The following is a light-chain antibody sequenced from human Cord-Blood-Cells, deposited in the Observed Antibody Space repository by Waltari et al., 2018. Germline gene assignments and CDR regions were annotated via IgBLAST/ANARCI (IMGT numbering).Light chain of an antibody. CDR3: CSYAGSYTWV. Sequence: QSALTQPRPVSGSPGQSVTISCTGTSSDVRGYHYVSWYQQHPGKAPKLMIYDVSKRPSGVPDRFSGYKSGNTASLTISGLQAEDEADYYCCSYAGSYTWVFGGGTKLTVL. V-gene: IGLV2-11*01. CDR2: DVS. J-gene: IGLJ3*02. CDR1: SSDVRGYHY.